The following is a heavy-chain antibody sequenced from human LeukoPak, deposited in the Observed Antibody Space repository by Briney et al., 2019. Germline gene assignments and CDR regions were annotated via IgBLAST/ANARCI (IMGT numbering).Heavy chain of an antibody. CDR3: AKDYRYCSSTSCLNYFDY. V-gene: IGHV3-23*01. CDR1: GFTFSSYA. D-gene: IGHD2-2*01. J-gene: IGHJ4*02. CDR2: ISGSGGST. Sequence: GGSLRLSCAASGFTFSSYAMSWVRQAPGKGLEWVSAISGSGGSTYYADSVKGRFTISRDNSKNTLYLQMNSLRAEDTAVYYCAKDYRYCSSTSCLNYFDYWGQGTLVTASS.